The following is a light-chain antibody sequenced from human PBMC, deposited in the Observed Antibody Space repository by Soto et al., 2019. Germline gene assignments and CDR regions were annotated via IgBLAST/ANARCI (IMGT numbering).Light chain of an antibody. CDR3: QQHNVWPAT. CDR1: KSVRSN. J-gene: IGKJ1*01. Sequence: EIVMTQSPGTLSLSPVERFTLSCMASKSVRSNLAWYQQKPGQAPRLLIYEASTRATGVPARFSGSGSGTESTLTISSLQSEDFAVYYCQQHNVWPATFGQGTKVDIK. CDR2: EAS. V-gene: IGKV3-15*01.